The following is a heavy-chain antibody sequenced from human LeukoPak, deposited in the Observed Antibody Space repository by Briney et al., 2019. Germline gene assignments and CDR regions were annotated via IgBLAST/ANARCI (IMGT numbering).Heavy chain of an antibody. J-gene: IGHJ4*02. Sequence: PGGSLRLSCEASGFVFYKYGMHWVRQAPGKGLDWVAFVRHDATQKYYADSVKGRFTVSRDNSKNTLSLQMNSLRADDTAVYYCAKFSYGDYVAWGRGTLVTVSP. CDR1: GFVFYKYG. V-gene: IGHV3-30*02. CDR2: VRHDATQK. CDR3: AKFSYGDYVA. D-gene: IGHD4-17*01.